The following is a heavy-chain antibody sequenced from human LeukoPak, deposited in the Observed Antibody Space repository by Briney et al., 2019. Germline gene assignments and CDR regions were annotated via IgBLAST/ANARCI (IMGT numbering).Heavy chain of an antibody. D-gene: IGHD3-10*01. Sequence: TSETLSLTCTVSGGSISNYYWNWIRQLPGKGLEWIGYIYFSGTTYYNPSLQSRVTISVDTSKNQFSLNLDSVTAADTAIYYCARQNGDTMVRGVYADWFDPWGQGTLVTVSS. CDR2: IYFSGTT. CDR3: ARQNGDTMVRGVYADWFDP. J-gene: IGHJ5*02. V-gene: IGHV4-59*08. CDR1: GGSISNYY.